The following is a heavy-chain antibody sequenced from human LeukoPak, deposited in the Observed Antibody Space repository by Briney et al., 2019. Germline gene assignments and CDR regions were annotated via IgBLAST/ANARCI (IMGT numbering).Heavy chain of an antibody. Sequence: ASETLSLTCTVSGGSISSYYWSWIRQPPGKGLEWIGYIYYSGSTYYNPSLKSRVTISVDTSKNQFSLKLSSVTAADTAVYYCARVLVPPGSGSYSVHFDYWGQGTLVAVSS. D-gene: IGHD3-10*01. CDR3: ARVLVPPGSGSYSVHFDY. CDR2: IYYSGST. V-gene: IGHV4-59*12. CDR1: GGSISSYY. J-gene: IGHJ4*02.